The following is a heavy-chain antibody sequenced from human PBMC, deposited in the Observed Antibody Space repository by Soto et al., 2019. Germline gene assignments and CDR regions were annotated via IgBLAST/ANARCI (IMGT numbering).Heavy chain of an antibody. CDR3: AKDLAAQDY. J-gene: IGHJ4*02. CDR2: ISYDGSNK. V-gene: IGHV3-30*18. D-gene: IGHD6-6*01. CDR1: GFTFSSYS. Sequence: PGGSLRLSCAASGFTFSSYSMNLVRQAPGKGLEWVAVISYDGSNKYYADSVKGRFTISRDNSKNTLYLQMNSLRAEDTAVYYCAKDLAAQDYWGQGTLVTVSS.